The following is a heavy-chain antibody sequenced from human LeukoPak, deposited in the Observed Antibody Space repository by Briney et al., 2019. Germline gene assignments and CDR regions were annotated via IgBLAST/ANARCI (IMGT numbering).Heavy chain of an antibody. CDR1: GFTFSSYG. J-gene: IGHJ3*02. CDR3: AKVADYYDSSGSGSTFDI. V-gene: IGHV3-30*02. Sequence: SGGSLRLSCAASGFTFSSYGMHWVRQAPGKGLDWVAFIRYDGSNKYYADSVKGRFTISRDNSKNTLYLQMNSLRAEDTAVYYCAKVADYYDSSGSGSTFDIWGQGTMVTVSS. D-gene: IGHD3-22*01. CDR2: IRYDGSNK.